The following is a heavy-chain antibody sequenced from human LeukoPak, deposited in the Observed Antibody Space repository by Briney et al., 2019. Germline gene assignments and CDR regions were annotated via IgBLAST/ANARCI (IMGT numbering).Heavy chain of an antibody. J-gene: IGHJ4*02. D-gene: IGHD3-16*01. Sequence: GRSQRLSCAASGFTFDDYAMHWGRHAQGKGVEWVSGMSWNSGSIAYEDSVKGRFTISRDNANNSLYLQMNSLRAEDTALYYCANDSHYYPYGFDYWGQGTLVTVSS. CDR1: GFTFDDYA. CDR2: MSWNSGSI. V-gene: IGHV3-9*01. CDR3: ANDSHYYPYGFDY.